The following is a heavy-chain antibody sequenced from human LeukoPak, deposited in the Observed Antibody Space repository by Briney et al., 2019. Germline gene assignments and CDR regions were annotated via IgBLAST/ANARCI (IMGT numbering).Heavy chain of an antibody. J-gene: IGHJ4*02. V-gene: IGHV3-48*03. Sequence: PGGSLRLSCAASGFTFSSYEMNWARQAPGKGLEWVSYISSSGSTIYYADSVKGRFTISRDNAKNSLYLQMNSLRAEDTAVYYCATLGTAMVTYWGQGTLVTVSS. CDR3: ATLGTAMVTY. D-gene: IGHD5-18*01. CDR1: GFTFSSYE. CDR2: ISSSGSTI.